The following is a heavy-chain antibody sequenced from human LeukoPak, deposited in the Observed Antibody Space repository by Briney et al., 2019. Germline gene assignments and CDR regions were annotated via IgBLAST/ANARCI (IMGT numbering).Heavy chain of an antibody. Sequence: PGGSLRLPCVASGFTFSSYGMHWVRQAPGKGLEWVAFIRYDGSKKYHAASVKGRFTISRDNSKNTLYLQMNSLRAEDTAVYYCAKDAIYYDSAHYYYMDVWGKGTTVTISS. CDR3: AKDAIYYDSAHYYYMDV. CDR1: GFTFSSYG. J-gene: IGHJ6*03. D-gene: IGHD3-22*01. V-gene: IGHV3-30*02. CDR2: IRYDGSKK.